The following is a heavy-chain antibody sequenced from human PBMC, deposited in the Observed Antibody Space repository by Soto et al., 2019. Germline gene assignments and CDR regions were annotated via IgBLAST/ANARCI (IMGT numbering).Heavy chain of an antibody. D-gene: IGHD4-17*01. J-gene: IGHJ4*02. V-gene: IGHV1-8*01. CDR2: MNPNSGNT. Sequence: QVQLVQSGAEVKKPGASVKVSCKASGYTFTSYDINWVRQATGQGLEWMGWMNPNSGNTGYAQKFPGRVTMTRNTCLSPAYMGLSSRRSEATAVYYCARGPRNRPAANYGGNSFDYWGQGTLVTVSS. CDR1: GYTFTSYD. CDR3: ARGPRNRPAANYGGNSFDY.